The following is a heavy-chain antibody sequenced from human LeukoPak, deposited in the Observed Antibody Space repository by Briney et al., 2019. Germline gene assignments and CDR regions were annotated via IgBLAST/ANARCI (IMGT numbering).Heavy chain of an antibody. CDR2: ISSSSTI. Sequence: GTLSLTCAVSGGSISSSNWWSWVRQPPGKGLEWVSYISSSSTIYYADSVKGRFTISRDNAENTLYLQMNSLRAEDTAVYYCARGTAGYHSSYFDYWGQGTLVTVSS. CDR1: GGSISSSNW. V-gene: IGHV3-69-1*01. D-gene: IGHD3-16*02. CDR3: ARGTAGYHSSYFDY. J-gene: IGHJ4*02.